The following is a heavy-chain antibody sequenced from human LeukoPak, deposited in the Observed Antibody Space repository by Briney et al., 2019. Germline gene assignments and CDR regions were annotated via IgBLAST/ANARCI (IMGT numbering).Heavy chain of an antibody. V-gene: IGHV3-21*01. CDR1: GLNFTNYN. J-gene: IGHJ3*02. CDR3: ARDLAWDAFDI. CDR2: IHSSSGSI. Sequence: TGGSLRLSCAASGLNFTNYNMNWVRQAPGKGLEWVSSIHSSSGSIYYADSLKGRFTISRDNAKNSLYLQMNSLRAEDTAVYYCARDLAWDAFDIWGQGTMVTVSS.